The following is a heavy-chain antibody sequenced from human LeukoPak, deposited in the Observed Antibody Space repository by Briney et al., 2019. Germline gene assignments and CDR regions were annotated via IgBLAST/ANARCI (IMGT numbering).Heavy chain of an antibody. D-gene: IGHD4-11*01. CDR1: GGTFSRYA. CDR3: ATAGDRTTGYYYYMDV. CDR2: IIPIFGTA. J-gene: IGHJ6*03. Sequence: SVKVSCKASGGTFSRYAISWVRQAPGQGLEWMGGIIPIFGTANYAQKFQGRVTITTDESTSTAYLELSSLRAEDTAVYYCATAGDRTTGYYYYMDVWGKGTTVTVSS. V-gene: IGHV1-69*05.